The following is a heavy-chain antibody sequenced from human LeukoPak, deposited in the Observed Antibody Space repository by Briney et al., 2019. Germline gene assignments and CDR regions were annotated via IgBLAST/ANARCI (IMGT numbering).Heavy chain of an antibody. CDR2: ISSSSSYI. D-gene: IGHD5-18*01. J-gene: IGHJ4*02. Sequence: PGGSLRLSCAASGFTFSSYSMNWVRQAPGKGLEWVSSISSSSSYIYYADSVKGRFTISRDNAKNSLYLQMNSLRAEDTAVYYCAREIQLWFPFDYWGQGTLVTVSS. V-gene: IGHV3-21*04. CDR3: AREIQLWFPFDY. CDR1: GFTFSSYS.